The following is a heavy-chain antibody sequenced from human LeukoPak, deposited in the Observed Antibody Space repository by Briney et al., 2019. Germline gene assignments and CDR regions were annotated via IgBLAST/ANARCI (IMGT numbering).Heavy chain of an antibody. D-gene: IGHD3-10*01. Sequence: GGSLRLSCAASGFTFSNYAMSWVRQAPGKGLEWLSGVSFTGNNTYYADSVKGRFTISRDNSKNTLYLQMNSLRAEDTAVYYCARDLPGSLVRGVIITWGYYYYGMDVWGQGTTVTVSS. CDR3: ARDLPGSLVRGVIITWGYYYYGMDV. CDR1: GFTFSNYA. CDR2: VSFTGNNT. V-gene: IGHV3-23*01. J-gene: IGHJ6*02.